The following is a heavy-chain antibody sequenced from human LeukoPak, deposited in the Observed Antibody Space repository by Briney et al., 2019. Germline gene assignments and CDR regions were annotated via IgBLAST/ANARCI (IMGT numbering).Heavy chain of an antibody. V-gene: IGHV4-39*02. CDR1: GGSIGSSDYY. J-gene: IGHJ6*03. CDR3: AREGVGYCTNGVCAGYYYYYMDV. CDR2: IYYSGST. Sequence: SETLSLTCTVSGGSIGSSDYYWGWIRQPPGKGLEWIGSIYYSGSTYYNPSLKSRVTISVDTSKNQFSLKLSSVTAADTAVYYCAREGVGYCTNGVCAGYYYYYMDVWGKGTTVTVSS. D-gene: IGHD2-8*01.